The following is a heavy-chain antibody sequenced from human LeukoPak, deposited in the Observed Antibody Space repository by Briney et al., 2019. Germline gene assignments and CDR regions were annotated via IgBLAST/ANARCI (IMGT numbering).Heavy chain of an antibody. CDR2: ISTSGSTI. J-gene: IGHJ4*02. D-gene: IGHD5-18*01. CDR1: GFTFSDYY. V-gene: IGHV3-11*04. CDR3: ARDFVDTAMADY. Sequence: GGSLRLSCAASGFTFSDYYMSWIRQAPGKGLEWLSYISTSGSTIIYADSVKGRFTISRDNAKNSVYLHMNSLRAEDTAVYYCARDFVDTAMADYWGQGTLVTVSS.